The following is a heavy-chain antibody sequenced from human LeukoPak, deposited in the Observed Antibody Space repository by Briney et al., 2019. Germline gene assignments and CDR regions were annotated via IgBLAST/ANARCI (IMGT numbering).Heavy chain of an antibody. J-gene: IGHJ4*02. CDR1: GYTFTSYD. CDR3: ARGSSWYHAVDY. V-gene: IGHV1-8*01. CDR2: MNPNSGNT. D-gene: IGHD6-13*01. Sequence: ASVKVSCKASGYTFTSYDINWVRQATGQGLEWMGWMNPNSGNTGYAQKLQGRVTMTTATSTSTAYMELRSLRSDDTAVYYCARGSSWYHAVDYWGQGTLVTVSS.